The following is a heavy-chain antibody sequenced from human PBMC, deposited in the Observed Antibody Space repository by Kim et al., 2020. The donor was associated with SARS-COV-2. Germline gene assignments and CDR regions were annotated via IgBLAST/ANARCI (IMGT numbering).Heavy chain of an antibody. CDR1: GGSISSGGYY. D-gene: IGHD5-12*01. CDR3: ARSGKWMATHLDY. CDR2: IYYSGST. V-gene: IGHV4-31*03. J-gene: IGHJ4*02. Sequence: SETLSLTCTVSGGSISSGGYYWSWIRQHPGKGLEWIGYIYYSGSTYYNPSLKSRVTISVDTSKNQFSLKLSSVTAADTAVYYCARSGKWMATHLDYWGQGTLVTVSS.